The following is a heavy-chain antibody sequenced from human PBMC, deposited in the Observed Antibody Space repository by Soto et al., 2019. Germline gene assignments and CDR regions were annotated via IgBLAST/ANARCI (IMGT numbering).Heavy chain of an antibody. D-gene: IGHD1-26*01. Sequence: GGSLRLSCAASGFTFSSYAMSWVRQAPGKGLEWVSGISGSGGITYYADSVKGRFTISRDNSKNTLYLQLNSLRAEDTSVYYCAQSKVGATSNYFDYWGQGTLVTVSS. V-gene: IGHV3-23*01. J-gene: IGHJ4*02. CDR1: GFTFSSYA. CDR3: AQSKVGATSNYFDY. CDR2: ISGSGGIT.